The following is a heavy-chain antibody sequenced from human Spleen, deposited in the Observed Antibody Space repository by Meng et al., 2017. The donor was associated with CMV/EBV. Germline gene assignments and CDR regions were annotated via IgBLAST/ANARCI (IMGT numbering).Heavy chain of an antibody. CDR3: ARDGGYDFWSGYLGYYYGMDV. V-gene: IGHV3-21*01. CDR1: GFTFSSYS. Sequence: GESLKISCAASGFTFSSYSMNWVRQAPGKGLEWVSSISSSSSYIYYADSVKGRFTISRDYAKNSLYLQMNSLRAEDTAVYYCARDGGYDFWSGYLGYYYGMDVWGQGTTVTVSS. D-gene: IGHD3-3*01. CDR2: ISSSSSYI. J-gene: IGHJ6*02.